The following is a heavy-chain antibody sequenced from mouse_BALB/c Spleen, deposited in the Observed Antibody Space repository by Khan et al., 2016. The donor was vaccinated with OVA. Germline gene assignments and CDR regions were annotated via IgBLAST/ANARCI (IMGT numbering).Heavy chain of an antibody. V-gene: IGHV2-9*02. CDR3: AREVYYGNLYYFDY. D-gene: IGHD2-1*01. CDR2: IWAGGST. CDR1: GLSLTSYG. Sequence: VQLLETGPGLVAPSQSLSITCTVSGLSLTSYGVYWVRQPPGKGLEWLGTIWAGGSTNYNSALMSRLSIIKDNSKSQVFLKMNSLQTDDTAIYNCAREVYYGNLYYFDYWGQGTTLTVSS. J-gene: IGHJ2*01.